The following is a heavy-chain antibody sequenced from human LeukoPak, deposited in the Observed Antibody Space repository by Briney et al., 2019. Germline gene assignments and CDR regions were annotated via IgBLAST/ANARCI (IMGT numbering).Heavy chain of an antibody. CDR3: ARELPSGFWSGLDY. CDR1: GFTFSSYS. Sequence: PGGSLRLSCAASGFTFSSYSMNWVRQAPGKGLEWVSSISSSSSYIYYADSVKGRFTISRDNAKNSLYLQMNSLRAEDTAVYYCARELPSGFWSGLDYWGQGTLVTVSS. D-gene: IGHD3-3*01. V-gene: IGHV3-21*01. CDR2: ISSSSSYI. J-gene: IGHJ4*02.